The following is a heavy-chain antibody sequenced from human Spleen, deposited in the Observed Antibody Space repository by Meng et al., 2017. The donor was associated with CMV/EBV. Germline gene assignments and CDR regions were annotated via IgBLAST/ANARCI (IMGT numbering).Heavy chain of an antibody. J-gene: IGHJ6*02. D-gene: IGHD3-3*01. CDR1: GYSFTSFW. CDR3: ATTFFDTIFGAVKSNSRTMDV. V-gene: IGHV5-51*01. CDR2: IYPGDSDT. Sequence: GESLKISCKGSGYSFTSFWIAWVRQMPGKGLEWMGIIYPGDSDTRYSPSFQGQVTITADKSISTAYLQWTSLKASDSAMYYCATTFFDTIFGAVKSNSRTMDVWGQGTAVTVSS.